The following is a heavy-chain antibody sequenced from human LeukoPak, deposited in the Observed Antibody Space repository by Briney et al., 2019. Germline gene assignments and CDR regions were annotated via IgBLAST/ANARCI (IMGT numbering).Heavy chain of an antibody. J-gene: IGHJ6*03. CDR1: GFTFSSYG. Sequence: GGSLRLSCAASGFTFSSYGMHWVRQAPGKGLEWVAFIRYDGSNKYYADSVKGRFTISRDNSKNTLYLQMDSLRGEETAVYYCAKVTSPYYYYMDVWGKGTTVTVSS. V-gene: IGHV3-30*02. CDR3: AKVTSPYYYYMDV. CDR2: IRYDGSNK.